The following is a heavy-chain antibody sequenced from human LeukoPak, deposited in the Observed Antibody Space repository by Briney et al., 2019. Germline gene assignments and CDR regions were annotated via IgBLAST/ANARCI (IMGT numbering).Heavy chain of an antibody. CDR2: TYYRSQQWYS. CDR3: GRETDFGVVTN. CDR1: GDSVSINGAA. J-gene: IGHJ4*02. V-gene: IGHV6-1*01. D-gene: IGHD3-3*01. Sequence: SQTLSLTCAISGDSVSINGAAWDWIRQPPSRGLEWLGRTYYRSQQWYSDYAPSVKGRITINADTSQNQFSLHLNSGTPEDTAVYYCGRETDFGVVTNWGQGTLVTVSS.